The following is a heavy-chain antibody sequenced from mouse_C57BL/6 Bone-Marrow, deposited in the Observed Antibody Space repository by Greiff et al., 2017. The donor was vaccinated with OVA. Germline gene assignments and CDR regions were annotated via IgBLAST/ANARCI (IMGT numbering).Heavy chain of an antibody. Sequence: QVQLLQSGAELVRPGASVTLSCKASGYTFTDYEMHWVKQTPVHGLEWIGAIDPETGGTAYNQKFKGKAILTADKSSSTAYMELRSLTSEDSAVYYCTRYWFAYWGQGTLVTVSA. V-gene: IGHV1-15*01. CDR1: GYTFTDYE. CDR2: IDPETGGT. CDR3: TRYWFAY. J-gene: IGHJ3*01.